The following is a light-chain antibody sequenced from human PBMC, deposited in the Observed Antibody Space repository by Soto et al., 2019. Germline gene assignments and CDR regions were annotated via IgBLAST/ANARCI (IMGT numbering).Light chain of an antibody. V-gene: IGLV2-14*01. CDR2: DVT. CDR3: KSYTSISTLV. J-gene: IGLJ2*01. CDR1: SSDVGGYNF. Sequence: QSALTQPASVSGSPGQSITISCTGTSSDVGGYNFVSWYQQHPGKAPKLIIYDVTNRPSGVSNRFSGSKSGNTASLIISGLRAEDEAYYYCKSYTSISTLVFGGGTKLTVL.